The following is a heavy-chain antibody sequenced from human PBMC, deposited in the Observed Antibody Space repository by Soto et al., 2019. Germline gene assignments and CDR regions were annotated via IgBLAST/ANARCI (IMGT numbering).Heavy chain of an antibody. CDR3: AREIKYYDTSGDSYFDS. D-gene: IGHD3-22*01. Sequence: PSETLSLTCTVSGGSISSSSYYWGWIRQPPGKGLQWIGSIYYSGSTYYNPSLKSRLTISVDTSKNQFSLRLSSVTAADTAVYFCAREIKYYDTSGDSYFDSWGQGTLVTVSS. CDR1: GGSISSSSYY. V-gene: IGHV4-39*07. CDR2: IYYSGST. J-gene: IGHJ4*02.